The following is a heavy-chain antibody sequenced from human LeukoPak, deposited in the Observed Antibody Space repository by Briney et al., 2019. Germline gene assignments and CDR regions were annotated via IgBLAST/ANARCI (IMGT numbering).Heavy chain of an antibody. J-gene: IGHJ6*02. V-gene: IGHV3-43*02. CDR1: GFTFSDYA. Sequence: GGSLRLSCAASGFTFSDYAMHWVRQAPGKGLEWVSLISGDGGRTYYADSVKGRFTISRDNSKNSLYLQMYSLRTEDTALYYCAKDGGIVTGDYYYYYGMDVWGQGTTVTVSS. D-gene: IGHD3-9*01. CDR2: ISGDGGRT. CDR3: AKDGGIVTGDYYYYYGMDV.